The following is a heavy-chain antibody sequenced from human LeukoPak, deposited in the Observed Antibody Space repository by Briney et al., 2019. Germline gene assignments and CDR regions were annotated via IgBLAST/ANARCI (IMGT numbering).Heavy chain of an antibody. CDR3: ARATAVAGMGARGVFDY. Sequence: SESLSLTCTVSGGSIISYYWRWIRQPPGKGLEWIGYIYYSGSTNYNPSLKSRVTISVDTSNTPYSLKLSPVTAADAAVYYGARATAVAGMGARGVFDYWGQGTRVTVSS. V-gene: IGHV4-59*01. D-gene: IGHD6-19*01. CDR2: IYYSGST. J-gene: IGHJ4*02. CDR1: GGSIISYY.